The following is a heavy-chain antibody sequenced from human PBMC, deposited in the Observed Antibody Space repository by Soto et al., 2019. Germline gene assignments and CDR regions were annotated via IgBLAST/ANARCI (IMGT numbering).Heavy chain of an antibody. Sequence: ASVKVSCKASGYTFTSYGISWVRQAPGQGLEWMGWINPNSDGTNYAQKFQGWVTMTRDTSISTAYMELSRLRSDDTAVYYCARERAMVRGVFGMDVWGQGTTVTVSS. J-gene: IGHJ6*02. CDR1: GYTFTSYG. CDR3: ARERAMVRGVFGMDV. CDR2: INPNSDGT. D-gene: IGHD3-10*01. V-gene: IGHV1-2*04.